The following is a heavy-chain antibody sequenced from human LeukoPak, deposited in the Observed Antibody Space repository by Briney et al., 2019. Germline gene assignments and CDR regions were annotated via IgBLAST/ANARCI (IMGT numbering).Heavy chain of an antibody. J-gene: IGHJ2*01. CDR1: GYSISSGYY. D-gene: IGHD5-24*01. CDR3: ARVSFKMATLRGNYYLDL. V-gene: IGHV4-38-2*02. CDR2: IYHSGRT. Sequence: SETLSLTCTVSGYSISSGYYWGWTRQPPGKGLEWIGSIYHSGRTFYNPSLKSRVTISVDTSKNQFSLKLTSVTAADTADYYCARVSFKMATLRGNYYLDLWGRGTLVTVSS.